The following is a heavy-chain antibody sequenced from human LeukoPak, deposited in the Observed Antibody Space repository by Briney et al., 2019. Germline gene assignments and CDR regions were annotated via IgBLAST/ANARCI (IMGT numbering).Heavy chain of an antibody. Sequence: SETLCLTCAVYGGSFSGYYWSWIRQPPGKGLEWIGEINHSGSTNYNPSLKSRVTISVDTSKNQFSLKLSSVTAADTAVYYCARGPWDIVVVVAATGWFDPWGQGTLVTVSS. CDR2: INHSGST. J-gene: IGHJ5*02. CDR1: GGSFSGYY. CDR3: ARGPWDIVVVVAATGWFDP. V-gene: IGHV4-34*01. D-gene: IGHD2-15*01.